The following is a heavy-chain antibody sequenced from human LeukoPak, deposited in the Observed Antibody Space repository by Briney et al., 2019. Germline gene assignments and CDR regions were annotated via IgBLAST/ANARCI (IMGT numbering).Heavy chain of an antibody. J-gene: IGHJ4*02. D-gene: IGHD3-10*01. CDR3: ANENYYGSGSYPDY. CDR2: ISYDGSNK. CDR1: GFTFSSYG. V-gene: IGHV3-30*18. Sequence: RAGGSLRLSCAASGFTFSSYGIHWVRQAPGRGLEWVALISYDGSNKYYADSVKGRFTISRDNSKNTLYLQMNSLRAEDTAVYYCANENYYGSGSYPDYWGQGTLVTVSS.